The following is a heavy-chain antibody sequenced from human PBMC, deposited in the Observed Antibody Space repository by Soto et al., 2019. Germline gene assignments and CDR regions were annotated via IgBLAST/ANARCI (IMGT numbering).Heavy chain of an antibody. Sequence: PSETLSLTCAVYVGSFSGYYWSWIRQPPGKGLEWIGEINHSGSTNYNPSLKSRVTISVDTSKNQFSLKLSSVTAADTAVYYCARGQFGAMVRGVMGLQDYFDYWGQGTLVTVSS. D-gene: IGHD3-10*01. CDR3: ARGQFGAMVRGVMGLQDYFDY. CDR2: INHSGST. V-gene: IGHV4-34*01. CDR1: VGSFSGYY. J-gene: IGHJ4*02.